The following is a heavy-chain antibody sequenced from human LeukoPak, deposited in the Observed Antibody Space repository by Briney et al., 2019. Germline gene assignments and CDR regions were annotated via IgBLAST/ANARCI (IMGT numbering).Heavy chain of an antibody. V-gene: IGHV3-11*04. CDR1: GFTFSDYY. CDR2: ISSSGSTI. Sequence: GGSLRLSCAASGFTFSDYYMSWIRQAPGKGLEWVSYISSSGSTIYYADSVKGRFTISRDNAKNSLYLQMNSLRAEDTAVYYCARGLRQLRYFDWPLDYMDVWGKGTTVTVSS. D-gene: IGHD3-9*01. CDR3: ARGLRQLRYFDWPLDYMDV. J-gene: IGHJ6*03.